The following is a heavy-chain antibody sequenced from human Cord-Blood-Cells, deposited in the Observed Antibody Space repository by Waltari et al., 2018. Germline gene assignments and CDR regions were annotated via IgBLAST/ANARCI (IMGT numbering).Heavy chain of an antibody. Sequence: EVQLLESGGGLVQPGGSLRLSCAASGFTFSSYAMSWVRQAPGKGLEWVSAISGSGGRTYYADSVKGRFTISRDNSKNTLYLQMNSLRAEDTAVYYCAEGRFGGQYFDYWGQGTLVTVSS. D-gene: IGHD3-10*01. CDR1: GFTFSSYA. CDR3: AEGRFGGQYFDY. V-gene: IGHV3-23*01. CDR2: ISGSGGRT. J-gene: IGHJ4*02.